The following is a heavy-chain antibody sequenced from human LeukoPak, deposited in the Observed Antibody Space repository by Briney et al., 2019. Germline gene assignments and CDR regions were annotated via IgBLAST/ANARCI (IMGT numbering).Heavy chain of an antibody. CDR1: GGTFSSYA. Sequence: ASVKVSYKASGGTFSSYAISWVRQAPGQGLEWMGRIIPILGIANYAQKFQGRVTITADKSTSTAYMELSSLRSEDTAVYYCASASYDILTGCYGPYYYYGMDVWGQGTTVTVSS. V-gene: IGHV1-69*04. J-gene: IGHJ6*02. CDR3: ASASYDILTGCYGPYYYYGMDV. D-gene: IGHD3-9*01. CDR2: IIPILGIA.